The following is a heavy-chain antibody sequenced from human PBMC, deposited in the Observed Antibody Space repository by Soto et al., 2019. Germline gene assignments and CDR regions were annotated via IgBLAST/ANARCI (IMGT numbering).Heavy chain of an antibody. CDR3: ARGSKSSGAPSHYYYYYMDG. J-gene: IGHJ6*03. Sequence: QVQLQQWGAGLLKPSETLSLTCAVYGGSFSGYYWSWIRQPPGKGLEWIGEINHSGSTNYNPSLKSRVTISVDTSKNQFSLKLSSVTAADTAVYYCARGSKSSGAPSHYYYYYMDGWGKGTTVTVSS. CDR2: INHSGST. V-gene: IGHV4-34*01. D-gene: IGHD3-10*01. CDR1: GGSFSGYY.